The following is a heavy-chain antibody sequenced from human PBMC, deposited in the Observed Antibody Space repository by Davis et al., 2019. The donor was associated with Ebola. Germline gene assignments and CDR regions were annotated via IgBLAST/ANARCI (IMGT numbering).Heavy chain of an antibody. CDR2: ISNSGSSF. V-gene: IGHV3-11*04. CDR1: GFTFSNYY. CDR3: ARGAVATTLDY. D-gene: IGHD5-12*01. J-gene: IGHJ4*02. Sequence: GSLRLSCAASGFTFSNYYMSWIRQAPGKGLEWVSYISNSGSSFYCADSVKGRFTISRDNAKDSLYLQMNSLRAEDTAVYYCARGAVATTLDYWGQGTLFTVSS.